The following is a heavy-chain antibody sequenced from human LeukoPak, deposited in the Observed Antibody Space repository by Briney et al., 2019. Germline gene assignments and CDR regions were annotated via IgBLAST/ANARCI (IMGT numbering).Heavy chain of an antibody. CDR3: ARDSAVVPAADPNYYYYGMDV. CDR1: GLTFSSYW. D-gene: IGHD2-2*01. V-gene: IGHV3-7*01. Sequence: GGSLRLSCAASGLTFSSYWMSWVRQAPGKGLEWVANIKHDGSEKYYVDSVKGRFTISRDNAKNSLYLQMNSLRAEDTAVYYCARDSAVVPAADPNYYYYGMDVWGQGTTVTVSS. CDR2: IKHDGSEK. J-gene: IGHJ6*02.